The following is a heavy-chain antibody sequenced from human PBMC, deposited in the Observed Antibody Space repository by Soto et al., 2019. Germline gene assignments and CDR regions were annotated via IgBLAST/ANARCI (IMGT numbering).Heavy chain of an antibody. D-gene: IGHD2-2*01. V-gene: IGHV3-30*18. CDR2: ISYDGSNK. Sequence: QVQLVESGGGVVQPGRSLRLSSVASGFTFSSYGMHWVRLAPGKGLESVSVISYDGSNKYYADSVKGRLTISRDNSKNTVYLQMNSLRGEDTAVYYCAKGQHCISTSCYFYHYGMDVWGQGTTVVVSS. CDR3: AKGQHCISTSCYFYHYGMDV. CDR1: GFTFSSYG. J-gene: IGHJ6*02.